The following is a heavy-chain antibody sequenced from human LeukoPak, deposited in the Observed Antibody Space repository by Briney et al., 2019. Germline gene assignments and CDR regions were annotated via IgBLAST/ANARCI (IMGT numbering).Heavy chain of an antibody. J-gene: IGHJ4*02. Sequence: PGGSLRLSCAASGFTFSSYAMSWVRQAPGKGLEWVSAISGSGGSTYYADSVKGRFTISRDNSKNTLYLQMNSLRAEDTAVYYCAKSGRYYDSSGYYYWDYWGQGTLVTVSS. CDR2: ISGSGGST. D-gene: IGHD3-22*01. CDR3: AKSGRYYDSSGYYYWDY. CDR1: GFTFSSYA. V-gene: IGHV3-23*01.